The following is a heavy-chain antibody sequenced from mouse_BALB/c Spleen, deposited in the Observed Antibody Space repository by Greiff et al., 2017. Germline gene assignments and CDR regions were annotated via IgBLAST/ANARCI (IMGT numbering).Heavy chain of an antibody. Sequence: VQGVESGAELAKPGASVKMSCKASGYTFTSYWMHWVKQRPGQGLEWIGYINPSTGYTEYNQKFKDKATLTADKSSSTAYMQLSSLTSEDSAVYYCARWEWWWGQGTSVTVSS. V-gene: IGHV1-7*01. J-gene: IGHJ4*01. CDR2: INPSTGYT. CDR1: GYTFTSYW. D-gene: IGHD1-1*02. CDR3: ARWEWW.